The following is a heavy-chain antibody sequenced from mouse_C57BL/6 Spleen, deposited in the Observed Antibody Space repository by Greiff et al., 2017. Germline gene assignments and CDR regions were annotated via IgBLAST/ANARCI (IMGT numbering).Heavy chain of an antibody. J-gene: IGHJ2*02. CDR2: IYPNGGGT. D-gene: IGHD2-14*01. Sequence: QVQLQQPGAELVKPGASVKLSCKASGYTFTSYWMNWVKQRPGRGLEWIGRIYPNGGGTKYNEKFKSKATMPVDTPSSPAYMQLSSLTSEDSAVYLCAREAVGTACPDYWGQGTSVTVSS. CDR3: AREAVGTACPDY. CDR1: GYTFTSYW. V-gene: IGHV1-72*01.